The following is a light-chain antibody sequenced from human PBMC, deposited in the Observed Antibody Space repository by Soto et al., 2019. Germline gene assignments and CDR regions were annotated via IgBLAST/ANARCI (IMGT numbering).Light chain of an antibody. V-gene: IGKV1-39*01. CDR1: QSISSY. J-gene: IGKJ3*01. CDR2: AAS. Sequence: DIQMTQSPSSLSASVGDRVNITGRASQSISSYLSWYQQKPGKAPKLLVYAASRLQSGVPSRFSGTGSGTDFTLTISSLLPEDFATYYCQQSFRTPFTFGPGNKLDIK. CDR3: QQSFRTPFT.